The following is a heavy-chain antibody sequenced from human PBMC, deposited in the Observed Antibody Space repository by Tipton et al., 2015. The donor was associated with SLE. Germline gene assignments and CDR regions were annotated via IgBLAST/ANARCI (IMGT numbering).Heavy chain of an antibody. D-gene: IGHD6-19*01. CDR3: ASSVAVTGVYFDY. J-gene: IGHJ4*02. V-gene: IGHV4-31*03. CDR1: GDSISSGGYY. CDR2: TYFSGST. Sequence: TLSLTCTVSGDSISSGGYYWSWIRQHPGKGLEWIGYTYFSGSTNYNPSLKSRVTMSVDTSKNQFSLKLSSVTAADTAVYYCASSVAVTGVYFDYWGQGTLVTVSS.